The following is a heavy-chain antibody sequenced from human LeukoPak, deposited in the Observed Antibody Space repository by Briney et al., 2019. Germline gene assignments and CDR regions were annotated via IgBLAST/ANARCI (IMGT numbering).Heavy chain of an antibody. CDR3: AFLEVAGDNWFDP. CDR2: INPASGGK. V-gene: IGHV1-2*02. J-gene: IGHJ5*02. CDR1: GYTLTGYY. Sequence: ASVNVSFKASGYTLTGYYIHWVRQAPGQGLEWMGWINPASGGKSYAQKFQGRVTMPGDTSINTVYMELSRLGSDDTAVYYCAFLEVAGDNWFDPWGQGTLLTVSS. D-gene: IGHD6-19*01.